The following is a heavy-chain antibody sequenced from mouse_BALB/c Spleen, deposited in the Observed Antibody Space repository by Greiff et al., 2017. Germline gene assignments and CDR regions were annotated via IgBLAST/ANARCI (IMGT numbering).Heavy chain of an antibody. Sequence: QVQLQQSGPGLVQPSQSLSITCTVSGFSLTGYGVNWVRQPPGKGLEWLGMIWGDGSTDYNSALKSRLSISKDNSKSQVFLKMNSLQTDDTARYYCASGNWYFDVWGAGTTVTVSS. D-gene: IGHD1-1*02. J-gene: IGHJ1*01. V-gene: IGHV2-6-7*01. CDR1: GFSLTGYG. CDR2: IWGDGST. CDR3: ASGNWYFDV.